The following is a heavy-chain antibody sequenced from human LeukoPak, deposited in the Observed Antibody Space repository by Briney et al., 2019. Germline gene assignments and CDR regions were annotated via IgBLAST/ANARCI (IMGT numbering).Heavy chain of an antibody. V-gene: IGHV4-34*01. CDR2: IKHSGST. J-gene: IGHJ3*02. CDR3: ARSNRWLAPFDAFDI. CDR1: GGSFSGYY. Sequence: SETLSLTCAVYGGSFSGYYWSWIRQPPGKGLEWIGEIKHSGSTNYNPSLKSRVTISVDTSMNQFSLTLSSEPAAAAAVYDCARSNRWLAPFDAFDIWGQGTMVTVSS. D-gene: IGHD6-19*01.